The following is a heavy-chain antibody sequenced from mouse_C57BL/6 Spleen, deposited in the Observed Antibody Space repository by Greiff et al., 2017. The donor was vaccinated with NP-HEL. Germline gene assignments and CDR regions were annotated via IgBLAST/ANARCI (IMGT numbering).Heavy chain of an antibody. D-gene: IGHD2-4*01. Sequence: VQLQESGAELVKPGASVKISCKASGYAFSSYWMNWVKQRPGKGLEWIGQIYPGDGDTNYNGKFKGKATLTADKSSSTAYMQLSSLTSEDSAVYFCARGRDYDGFDYWGQGTTLTVSS. CDR1: GYAFSSYW. V-gene: IGHV1-80*01. CDR3: ARGRDYDGFDY. CDR2: IYPGDGDT. J-gene: IGHJ2*01.